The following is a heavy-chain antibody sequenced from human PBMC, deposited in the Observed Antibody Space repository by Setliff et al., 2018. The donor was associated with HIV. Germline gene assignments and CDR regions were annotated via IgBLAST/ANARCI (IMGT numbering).Heavy chain of an antibody. CDR1: GYNFASHW. J-gene: IGHJ3*02. V-gene: IGHV5-51*01. D-gene: IGHD3-10*01. CDR3: ALGYYYGSGSSGVFDI. CDR2: VYPDDSDS. Sequence: PGESLKISCRGSGYNFASHWIAWVRQMPGKGLEWMGIVYPDDSDSRYSPSFQGQVTISADKSIRTAYLQWSSLKASDTAMYYCALGYYYGSGSSGVFDIWGQGTMVTVSS.